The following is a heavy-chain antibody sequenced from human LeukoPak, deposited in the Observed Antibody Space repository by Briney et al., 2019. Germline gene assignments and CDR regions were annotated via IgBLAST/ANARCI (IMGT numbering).Heavy chain of an antibody. D-gene: IGHD1-1*01. CDR2: IYTSGST. V-gene: IGHV4-4*07. J-gene: IGHJ3*02. CDR1: GGSISSYY. Sequence: KPSETLSLTCTVSGGSISSYYWGWTRQPAGKGLGWIGRIYTSGSTNYNPSLKSRVTMSVDTSKNQFSLKLSSVTAADTAVYYCARGVRPDAFDIWGQGTMVAVSS. CDR3: ARGVRPDAFDI.